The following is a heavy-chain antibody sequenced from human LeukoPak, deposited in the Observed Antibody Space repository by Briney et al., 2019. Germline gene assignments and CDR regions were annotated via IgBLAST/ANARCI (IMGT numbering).Heavy chain of an antibody. CDR3: ARSGYSSSWYGFDY. D-gene: IGHD6-13*01. CDR2: IYTSGST. Sequence: SETLSLTCTVSGGSISSYYWSWIRQPAGKGLEWIGRIYTSGSTNYNPSLKSRVTMSVDTSKNQFSLKLSSVTAADTAVYYCARSGYSSSWYGFDYWGQGTLVTVSS. CDR1: GGSISSYY. J-gene: IGHJ4*02. V-gene: IGHV4-4*07.